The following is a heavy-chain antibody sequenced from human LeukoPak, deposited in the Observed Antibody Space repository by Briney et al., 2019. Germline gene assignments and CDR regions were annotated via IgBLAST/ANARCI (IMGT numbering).Heavy chain of an antibody. Sequence: PSETLSLTCTVSGGSISSYYWSWIRQPPGKGLEWIGYIYYSGSTNYNPSPKSRVTISVDTSKNQFSLKLSSVTAADTAVYYCALVATITALFDYWGQGTLVTVSS. CDR2: IYYSGST. CDR1: GGSISSYY. V-gene: IGHV4-59*01. D-gene: IGHD5-12*01. CDR3: ALVATITALFDY. J-gene: IGHJ4*02.